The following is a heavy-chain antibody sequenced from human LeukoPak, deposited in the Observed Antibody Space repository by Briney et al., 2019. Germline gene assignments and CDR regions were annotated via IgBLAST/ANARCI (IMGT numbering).Heavy chain of an antibody. CDR3: ARVRGIAVAGTGFDY. J-gene: IGHJ4*02. CDR2: MNPNSGNT. D-gene: IGHD6-19*01. Sequence: ASVKVSCKASGYTFTSYDVNWVRQATGQGLEWMGWMNPNSGNTGYAQKFQGRVTMTRDTSTSTVYMELSSLRSEDTAVYYCARVRGIAVAGTGFDYWGQGTLVTVSS. CDR1: GYTFTSYD. V-gene: IGHV1-8*02.